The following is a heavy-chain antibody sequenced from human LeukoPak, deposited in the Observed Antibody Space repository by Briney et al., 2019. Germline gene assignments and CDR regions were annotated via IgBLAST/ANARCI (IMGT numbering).Heavy chain of an antibody. CDR2: ISSSSSYI. Sequence: GGSLRLSCAASGFTFSSYSMNWVRQAPGKGLEWVSSISSSSSYIYYADSVKGRFTISRDNAKNSLYLQMNSLRAEDTAVYYCARDLGGGSPIPIDYWGQGTLVTVSS. CDR1: GFTFSSYS. V-gene: IGHV3-21*01. CDR3: ARDLGGGSPIPIDY. J-gene: IGHJ4*02. D-gene: IGHD2-15*01.